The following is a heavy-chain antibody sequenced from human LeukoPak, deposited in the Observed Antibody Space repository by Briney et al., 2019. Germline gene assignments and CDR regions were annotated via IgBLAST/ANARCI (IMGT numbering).Heavy chain of an antibody. CDR3: ARAGRRAGAFDI. V-gene: IGHV4-31*03. Sequence: PSETLSLTCTVSGGSISSGGYYWSWIRQHPGKGLEWIGYIYYSGSTYYNPSLKSRVTISVDTSKNQFSLKLSSVTAADTAVYYCARAGRRAGAFDIWGQGTMVTVSS. CDR1: GGSISSGGYY. CDR2: IYYSGST. J-gene: IGHJ3*02.